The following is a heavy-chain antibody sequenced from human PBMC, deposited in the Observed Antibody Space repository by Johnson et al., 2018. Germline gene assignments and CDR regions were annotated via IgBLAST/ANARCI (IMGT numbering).Heavy chain of an antibody. J-gene: IGHJ3*02. D-gene: IGHD6-19*01. CDR1: GGSISSYY. CDR3: ARALKGWGWAFDI. V-gene: IGHV4-59*01. Sequence: QVQLQESGPGLVKPSETLSLTCTVSGGSISSYYWSWIRQPPGKGLEWIGYIYYSGSTNYNPSLKSRVTISVDTSKNQFSLKLRAVTAADTVVYYCARALKGWGWAFDIWGQGTMVTVSS. CDR2: IYYSGST.